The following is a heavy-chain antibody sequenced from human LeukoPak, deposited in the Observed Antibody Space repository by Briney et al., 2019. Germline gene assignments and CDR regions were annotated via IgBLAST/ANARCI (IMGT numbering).Heavy chain of an antibody. CDR3: AKEWFGELSHYFDY. V-gene: IGHV3-23*01. CDR1: GFTFSSYG. J-gene: IGHJ4*02. D-gene: IGHD3-10*01. Sequence: GGPLRLSCAASGFTFSSYGMSWVRQAPGKGLEWVSAISGSGGSTYYADSVKGRFTISRDNSKNTLYLQMNSLRAEDTAVYYCAKEWFGELSHYFDYWGQGTLVTVSS. CDR2: ISGSGGST.